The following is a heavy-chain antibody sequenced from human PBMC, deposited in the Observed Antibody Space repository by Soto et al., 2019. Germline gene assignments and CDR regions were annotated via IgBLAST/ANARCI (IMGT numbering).Heavy chain of an antibody. J-gene: IGHJ6*02. D-gene: IGHD3-3*01. CDR2: IYYSGST. V-gene: IGHV4-61*01. CDR3: ARGGDFWSGYSYYYGMDV. CDR1: GGSVSSGSYY. Sequence: PSGTLSLTCTVSGGSVSSGSYYWSWIRQPPGKGLEWIGYIYYSGSTNYNPSLKSRVTISVDTSKNQFSLKLSSVTAADTAVYYCARGGDFWSGYSYYYGMDVWGQGTTVTVSS.